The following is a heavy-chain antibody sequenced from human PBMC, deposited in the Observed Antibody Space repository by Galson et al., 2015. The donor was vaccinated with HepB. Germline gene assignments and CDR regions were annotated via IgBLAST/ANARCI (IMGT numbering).Heavy chain of an antibody. V-gene: IGHV3-11*06. J-gene: IGHJ4*02. CDR1: GFTFSDYY. D-gene: IGHD3-22*01. CDR3: ARTYDSSGYYYVGYFDS. Sequence: LRLSCAASGFTFSDYYMSWIRQAPGKGPEWISYISSSGHTNYADSVRGRFTISRDNAKKSLYLQMNSLTAEDTALYYCARTYDSSGYYYVGYFDSWGQGALVTVSS. CDR2: ISSSGHT.